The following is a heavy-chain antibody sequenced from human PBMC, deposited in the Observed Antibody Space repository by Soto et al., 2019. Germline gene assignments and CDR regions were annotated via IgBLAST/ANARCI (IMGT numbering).Heavy chain of an antibody. D-gene: IGHD6-19*01. CDR1: GFTFSSYS. CDR3: ARGVGSGWYGLY. Sequence: EVQLVESGGGLVQPGGSLRLSCAASGFTFSSYSMNWVRQAPGKGLEWVSYISSSSSTIYYADSVKGRFTISRDNAKNSLDLQMDSLRDEDTAVYYCARGVGSGWYGLYWGQGTLVTVSS. V-gene: IGHV3-48*02. J-gene: IGHJ4*02. CDR2: ISSSSSTI.